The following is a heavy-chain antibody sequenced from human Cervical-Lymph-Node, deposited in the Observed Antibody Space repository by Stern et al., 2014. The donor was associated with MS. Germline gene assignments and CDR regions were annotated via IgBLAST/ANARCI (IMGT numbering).Heavy chain of an antibody. CDR1: GFSLSTSGMC. V-gene: IGHV2-70*01. D-gene: IGHD3-10*01. J-gene: IGHJ5*02. CDR2: HDWDDDK. CDR3: ARTRRVRGAHWFDP. Sequence: QITLKESGPALVKPTQTLTLTCTFSGFSLSTSGMCVSWLRQPPGKALEWLAHHDWDDDKYYSTSLKTRLTISKDASKNQVVLTMTNMDPVDTATYYCARTRRVRGAHWFDPWGQGTLVTVSS.